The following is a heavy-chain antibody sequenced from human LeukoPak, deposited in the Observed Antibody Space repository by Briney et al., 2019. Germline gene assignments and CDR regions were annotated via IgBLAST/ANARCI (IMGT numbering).Heavy chain of an antibody. Sequence: NPSETLSLTCTVSGGSISSGSYYWSWIRQPAGKGLEWIGRIYTSGSTNYNPSLKSRVTISVDTSKNQFSLKLSSVTAADTAVYYCARENSNYVFDYWGQGTLVTVSS. CDR1: GGSISSGSYY. D-gene: IGHD4-11*01. V-gene: IGHV4-61*02. CDR2: IYTSGST. J-gene: IGHJ4*02. CDR3: ARENSNYVFDY.